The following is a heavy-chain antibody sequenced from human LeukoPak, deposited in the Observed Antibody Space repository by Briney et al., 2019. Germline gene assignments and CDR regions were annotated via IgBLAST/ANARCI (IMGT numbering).Heavy chain of an antibody. J-gene: IGHJ4*02. CDR2: ISPNNGGT. CDR1: GYTFTDYY. D-gene: IGHD7-27*01. V-gene: IGHV1-2*02. Sequence: ASVKVSCEASGYTFTDYYIHWVRQAPGQGLEYMGWISPNNGGTNYAQMFQGRVTMTSDTSINTAFMELRSLRSDDTAVFYCARDSTGGYPDYWGQGTLVTVSA. CDR3: ARDSTGGYPDY.